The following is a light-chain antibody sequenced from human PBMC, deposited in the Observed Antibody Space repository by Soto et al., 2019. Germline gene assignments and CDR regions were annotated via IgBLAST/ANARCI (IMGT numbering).Light chain of an antibody. Sequence: DIQMTQSPSTLSASVGDRVTITCRASQSISIWLAWYQQKPGKAPKLLIYKAASLESGVPPRFSGSGSGTEFTLTISSLQPDDFATYYCQQYHSFPTFGQGTKVEI. J-gene: IGKJ1*01. CDR3: QQYHSFPT. V-gene: IGKV1-5*03. CDR1: QSISIW. CDR2: KAA.